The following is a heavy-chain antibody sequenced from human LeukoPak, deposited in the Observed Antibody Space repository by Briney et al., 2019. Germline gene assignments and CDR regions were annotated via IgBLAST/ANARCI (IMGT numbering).Heavy chain of an antibody. J-gene: IGHJ4*02. V-gene: IGHV1-46*01. CDR3: ARRYCSSTSCYLADY. Sequence: ASVKVSCKASGYTFTSYYMHWVRQAPGQGLEWMGIINPSGGSTSYAQKFQGRVTMTRDTSTSTVYMELSSLRSEDTAVYYCARRYCSSTSCYLADYWGQGTLVTVSS. CDR1: GYTFTSYY. D-gene: IGHD2-2*01. CDR2: INPSGGST.